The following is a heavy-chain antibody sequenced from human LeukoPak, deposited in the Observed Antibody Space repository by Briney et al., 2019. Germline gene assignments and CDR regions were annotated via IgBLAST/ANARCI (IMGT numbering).Heavy chain of an antibody. D-gene: IGHD6-19*01. CDR1: GFSFSSSW. CDR3: ARDRRSGLDH. Sequence: GGSLRLSCAASGFSFSSSWMAWVRQAPGQGLEWVANLKQDDYQTFYLESVKGRFTISRDNAKNSLYLYMNSLRVEDTAMYYCARDRRSGLDHWGQGALVTVSS. V-gene: IGHV3-7*03. J-gene: IGHJ4*02. CDR2: LKQDDYQT.